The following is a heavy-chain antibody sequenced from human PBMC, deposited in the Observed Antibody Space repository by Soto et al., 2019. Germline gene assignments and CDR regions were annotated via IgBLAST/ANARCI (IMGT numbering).Heavy chain of an antibody. CDR3: AKAGGMATIAPLYLFDY. Sequence: GGSLGLSCADSGFTFSSYAMSWVRQAPGKGLEWVSAISGSGGSTYYADSVKGRFTISRDNSKNTLYLQMNSLRAEDTAVYYCAKAGGMATIAPLYLFDYWGQGTLVTVSS. J-gene: IGHJ4*02. CDR1: GFTFSSYA. D-gene: IGHD5-12*01. CDR2: ISGSGGST. V-gene: IGHV3-23*01.